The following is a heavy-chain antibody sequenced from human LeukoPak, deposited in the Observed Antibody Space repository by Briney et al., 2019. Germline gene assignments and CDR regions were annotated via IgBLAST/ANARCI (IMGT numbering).Heavy chain of an antibody. V-gene: IGHV1-18*01. Sequence: ASVKVSCTASGYTFTSYGISWVRQAPGQGLEWMGWISAYNGNTNYAQKLQGRVTMTTDTSTSTAYMELRSLRSDDTAVYYCARDVRTRRYCTNGVCYTGYRGQGTLVTVSS. D-gene: IGHD2-8*01. CDR3: ARDVRTRRYCTNGVCYTGY. CDR1: GYTFTSYG. CDR2: ISAYNGNT. J-gene: IGHJ4*02.